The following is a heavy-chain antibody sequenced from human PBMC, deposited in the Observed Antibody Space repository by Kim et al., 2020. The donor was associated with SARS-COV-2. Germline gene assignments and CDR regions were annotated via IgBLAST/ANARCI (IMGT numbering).Heavy chain of an antibody. CDR3: ARDRPYYYGSLYYYGMDV. CDR1: GGSISSSNW. V-gene: IGHV4-4*02. D-gene: IGHD3-10*01. J-gene: IGHJ6*02. Sequence: SETLSLTCAVSGGSISSSNWWCWVRQPPGKGLEWIGEIYHSGSTNYNPSLKSRVTISVDKSKNQFSLKLSSVTAADTAVYYCARDRPYYYGSLYYYGMDVWGQGTTVTVSS. CDR2: IYHSGST.